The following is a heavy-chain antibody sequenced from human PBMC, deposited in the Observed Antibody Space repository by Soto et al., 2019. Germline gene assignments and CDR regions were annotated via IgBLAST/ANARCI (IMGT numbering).Heavy chain of an antibody. Sequence: SETLSLTCIVSGDSVTSGSYYWTWLRQPPGKGLEWIGYISYTGRTKYNPFLQSRVTISVDTSKNDFSLNLSSVTAADTAVYFCAREWGLLPYYVMNVWGHGTAVTVSS. CDR2: ISYTGRT. D-gene: IGHD7-27*01. CDR3: AREWGLLPYYVMNV. J-gene: IGHJ6*02. V-gene: IGHV4-61*03. CDR1: GDSVTSGSYY.